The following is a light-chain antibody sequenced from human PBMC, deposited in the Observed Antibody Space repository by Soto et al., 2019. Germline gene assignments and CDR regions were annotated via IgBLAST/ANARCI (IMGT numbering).Light chain of an antibody. V-gene: IGLV1-44*01. CDR1: SSNIGSNS. J-gene: IGLJ2*01. CDR2: SSN. CDR3: AAWDDSLNGVV. Sequence: QSALTQPPSASGTPGQRVTISCSGSSSNIGSNSVNWYQQLPGTAPKLLMYSSNQRPSGVPDRFSGSKSGTSASLANSGLQSEDEADYYCAAWDDSLNGVVFGGGTKLTVL.